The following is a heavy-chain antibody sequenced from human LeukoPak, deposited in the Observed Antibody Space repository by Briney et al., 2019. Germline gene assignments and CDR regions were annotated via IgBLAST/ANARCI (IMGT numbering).Heavy chain of an antibody. J-gene: IGHJ4*02. V-gene: IGHV4-59*01. CDR3: ASRYCSGGSCFFDY. Sequence: AETLSLTCTVSGGSISSYYWSWIRQPPGKGLEWIGYIYYSGSTNYNPSLKSRVTISVDTSKNQFSLKLSSVTAADTAVYYCASRYCSGGSCFFDYWGQGTLVTVSS. D-gene: IGHD2-15*01. CDR1: GGSISSYY. CDR2: IYYSGST.